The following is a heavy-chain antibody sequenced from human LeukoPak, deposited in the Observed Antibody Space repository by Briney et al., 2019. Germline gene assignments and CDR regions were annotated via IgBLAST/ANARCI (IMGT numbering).Heavy chain of an antibody. Sequence: PGGSLRLSCAASGFTFRSYDIHWVRQATGKGLEWVSGIGTAGEIYYPGSVKGRFTISRENAKNSLYLQMNSLRAGDTAVYYCARAAYSSTWYSRYFDLWGRGTQVTVSS. V-gene: IGHV3-13*01. CDR2: IGTAGEI. CDR1: GFTFRSYD. J-gene: IGHJ2*01. CDR3: ARAAYSSTWYSRYFDL. D-gene: IGHD6-13*01.